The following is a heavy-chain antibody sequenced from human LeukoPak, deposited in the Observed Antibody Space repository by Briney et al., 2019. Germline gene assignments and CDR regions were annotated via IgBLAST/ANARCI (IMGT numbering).Heavy chain of an antibody. CDR3: AREITGGAFDI. CDR2: IKQDGSEK. D-gene: IGHD7-27*01. V-gene: IGHV3-7*01. J-gene: IGHJ3*02. Sequence: GGSLRLSCAASGFTFSSYAMSRVRQAPGKGLEWVANIKQDGSEKYYVDSVKGRFTISRDNAKNSLYLQMNSLRAEDTAVYYCAREITGGAFDIWGQGTMVTVSS. CDR1: GFTFSSYA.